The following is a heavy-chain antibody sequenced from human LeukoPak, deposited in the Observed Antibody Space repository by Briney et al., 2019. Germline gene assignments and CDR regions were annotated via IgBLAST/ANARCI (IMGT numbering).Heavy chain of an antibody. Sequence: SETLSLTCAVYGGSFSGYYWSWIRQPPGKGLEWIGEINHSGSTNYSPSLESRVTISVDTSKNQFSLKLSSVTAADTAVYYCARNDYVWGSYYRFGYWGQGTLVTVSS. CDR1: GGSFSGYY. D-gene: IGHD3-16*01. J-gene: IGHJ4*02. CDR3: ARNDYVWGSYYRFGY. CDR2: INHSGST. V-gene: IGHV4-34*01.